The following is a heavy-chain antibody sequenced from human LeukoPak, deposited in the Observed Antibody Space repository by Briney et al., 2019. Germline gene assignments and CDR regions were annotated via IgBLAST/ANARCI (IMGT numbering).Heavy chain of an antibody. CDR2: VHYSGGS. CDR1: GGSISSSTYY. Sequence: SETLSLTCTVSGGSISSSTYYWGWIRQSPGKGLEWIGSVHYSGGSYYNPSLKSRLTISVDTSKNQFSLRLNSVTAADTAVYYCAEVFCGGDCHVDFWGRGTLVTVSS. CDR3: AEVFCGGDCHVDF. D-gene: IGHD2-21*02. J-gene: IGHJ4*02. V-gene: IGHV4-39*07.